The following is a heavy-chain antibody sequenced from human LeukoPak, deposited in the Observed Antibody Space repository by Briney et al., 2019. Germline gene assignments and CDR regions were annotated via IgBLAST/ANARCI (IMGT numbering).Heavy chain of an antibody. V-gene: IGHV3-30*18. Sequence: GGSLRLSCAASGFTFSSYGMHWVRQAPGKGLEWVVVISYDGSKKYYADSVKGRFTISRDNSKNTLYLQMNSLRAEDTAVYYCGKEYSSIVAFDFWGQGTMVTVSS. D-gene: IGHD5-18*01. CDR2: ISYDGSKK. CDR1: GFTFSSYG. CDR3: GKEYSSIVAFDF. J-gene: IGHJ3*01.